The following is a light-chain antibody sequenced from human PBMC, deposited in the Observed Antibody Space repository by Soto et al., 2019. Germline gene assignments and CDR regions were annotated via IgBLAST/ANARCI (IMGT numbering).Light chain of an antibody. J-gene: IGLJ1*01. Sequence: QSVLTQPASVSGSPGQSIAISCTGTSNDVGGYNYVSWYQQHPGKAPKLMIHEVSNRPSGVSDRFSGSKSGNTASLTISGLQADDEADYYCSSHTSYSTRVFGTGTKVTV. V-gene: IGLV2-14*01. CDR2: EVS. CDR3: SSHTSYSTRV. CDR1: SNDVGGYNY.